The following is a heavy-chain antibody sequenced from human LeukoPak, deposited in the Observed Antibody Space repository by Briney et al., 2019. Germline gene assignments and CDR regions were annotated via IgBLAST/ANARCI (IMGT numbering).Heavy chain of an antibody. V-gene: IGHV3-7*03. CDR3: ARDYDIFTGGPKDY. J-gene: IGHJ4*02. CDR1: GFTFSSYW. D-gene: IGHD3-9*01. Sequence: GGSLRLSCAASGFTFSSYWMSWVRQALGKGLEWVANIKQDGSEKYYVDSVKGRFTISRDNAKNSLYLQMNSLRAEDTAVYYCARDYDIFTGGPKDYWGKGTLVTVSS. CDR2: IKQDGSEK.